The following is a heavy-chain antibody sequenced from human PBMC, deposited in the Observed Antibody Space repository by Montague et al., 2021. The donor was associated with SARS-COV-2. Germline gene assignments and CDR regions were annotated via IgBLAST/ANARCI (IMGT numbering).Heavy chain of an antibody. D-gene: IGHD3-10*01. V-gene: IGHV4-4*02. Sequence: SETLSLTCEVSGASISSNNWWIWVRQSPGKGLEWIGETYHSASTNYNPSLRSRVTISVDKSKNQFSLKVNSVSAADTAVYYCARLGVVPSPRTFDPWGQGTLVTVSS. CDR1: GASISSNNW. CDR2: TYHSAST. J-gene: IGHJ5*02. CDR3: ARLGVVPSPRTFDP.